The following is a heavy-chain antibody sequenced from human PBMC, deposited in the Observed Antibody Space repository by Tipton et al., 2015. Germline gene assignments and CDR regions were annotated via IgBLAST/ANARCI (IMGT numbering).Heavy chain of an antibody. J-gene: IGHJ4*02. CDR1: GGSVTTDGYY. Sequence: TLSLTCTVSGGSVTTDGYYWSWVRQRPEKGLEWIGYTSHTGATSYNSSLKSRLTFSIDTSKNQVSLRLSSVTAADTAVYYCAAFCYGGNCPDYWGQGTLVIVSA. V-gene: IGHV4-61*08. D-gene: IGHD2-15*01. CDR2: TSHTGAT. CDR3: AAFCYGGNCPDY.